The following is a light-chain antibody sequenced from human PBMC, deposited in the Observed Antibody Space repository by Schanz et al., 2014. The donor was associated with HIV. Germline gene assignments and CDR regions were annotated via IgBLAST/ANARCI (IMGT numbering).Light chain of an antibody. CDR3: SSYTSSSTLHVV. CDR1: SSNIGNNY. Sequence: QSVLTQPPSVSAAPGQKVTISCSGSSSNIGNNYVSWYQQFPGTAPKLLIYDNYQRPSGVPDRFSGSKSGNTASLTISGLQAEDEADYYCSSYTSSSTLHVVFGGGTKLTVL. CDR2: DNY. V-gene: IGLV1-51*01. J-gene: IGLJ2*01.